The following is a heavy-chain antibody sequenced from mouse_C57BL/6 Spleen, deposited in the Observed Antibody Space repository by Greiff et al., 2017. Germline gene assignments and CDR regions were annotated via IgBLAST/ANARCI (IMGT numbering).Heavy chain of an antibody. Sequence: EVKVEESGGGLVQPGGSMKLSCVASGFTFSNYWMNWVRQSPEKGLEWVAQIRLKSDNYATHYAESVKGRFTISRDDSKSSVYLQMHNLRAEDTGIYYCTGCGYAMDYWGQGTSVTVSS. V-gene: IGHV6-3*01. CDR1: GFTFSNYW. J-gene: IGHJ4*01. CDR3: TGCGYAMDY. CDR2: IRLKSDNYAT.